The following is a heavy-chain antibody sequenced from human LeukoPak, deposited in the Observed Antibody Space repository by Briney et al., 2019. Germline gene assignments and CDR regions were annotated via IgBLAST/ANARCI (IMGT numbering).Heavy chain of an antibody. CDR1: GGSISSGGYY. Sequence: SQTLSLTGTVSGGSISSGGYYWSWIRQHPGKGLEGIGYIYYTGSTYYNPSLKSRVAISVATSKNQFSLRLSSVTAADTAVYYCARDHIAAAGYRHFDYWGQGTLVTVSS. CDR3: ARDHIAAAGYRHFDY. J-gene: IGHJ4*02. D-gene: IGHD6-13*01. CDR2: IYYTGST. V-gene: IGHV4-31*03.